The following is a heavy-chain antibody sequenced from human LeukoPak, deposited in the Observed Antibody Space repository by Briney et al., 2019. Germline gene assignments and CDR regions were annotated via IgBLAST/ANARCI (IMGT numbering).Heavy chain of an antibody. J-gene: IGHJ4*02. D-gene: IGHD3-22*01. CDR1: GFTFSSYS. CDR3: AKDRDVDYYDSSGYSDY. Sequence: GGSLRLSCAASGFTFSSYSMNWVRQAPGKGLEWVSYISSSGSTIYYADSVKGRFTISRDNAKNSLYLQMNSLRAEDTAVYYCAKDRDVDYYDSSGYSDYWGQGTLVTVSS. CDR2: ISSSGSTI. V-gene: IGHV3-48*04.